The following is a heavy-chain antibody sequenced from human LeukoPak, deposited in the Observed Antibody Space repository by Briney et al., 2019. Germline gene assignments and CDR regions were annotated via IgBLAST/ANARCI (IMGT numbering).Heavy chain of an antibody. D-gene: IGHD2-2*01. J-gene: IGHJ5*02. Sequence: SETLSLTCTVSGGSISSSSYYWGWLRQPPGKGLEWIGSIYYSGSTYYNPSLKSRVTISVDTSKNQFSLKLSSVTAADTAVYYCAREPDGTSDPNLNWFDPWGQGTLVTVSS. CDR1: GGSISSSSYY. V-gene: IGHV4-39*07. CDR2: IYYSGST. CDR3: AREPDGTSDPNLNWFDP.